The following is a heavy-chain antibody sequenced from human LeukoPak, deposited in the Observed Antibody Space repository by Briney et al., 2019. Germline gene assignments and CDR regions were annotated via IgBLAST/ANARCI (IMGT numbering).Heavy chain of an antibody. CDR3: ARDPASSFDY. CDR2: IWYDGSKR. J-gene: IGHJ4*02. CDR1: GFTFSSHG. D-gene: IGHD2-15*01. Sequence: GGSLRLSCAASGFTFSSHGMHWVRQAPGKGLEWVAVIWYDGSKRYYANSVKGRFTISRDDSKNTLYLQMNSLRDEDTAVYYCARDPASSFDYWGQGTLVTVSS. V-gene: IGHV3-33*01.